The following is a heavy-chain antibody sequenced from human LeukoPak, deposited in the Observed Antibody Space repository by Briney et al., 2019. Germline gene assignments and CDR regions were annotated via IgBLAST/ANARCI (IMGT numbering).Heavy chain of an antibody. J-gene: IGHJ4*02. Sequence: GGSLRLSCAASGFIVSNTYMSWVRQAPGKGLEWVSGINWNGGSTGYADSVKGRFTISRDNAKNSLYLQMNSLRAEDTALYYCARDLGRGSSWYYFDYWGQGTLVTVSS. V-gene: IGHV3-20*04. CDR3: ARDLGRGSSWYYFDY. CDR2: INWNGGST. CDR1: GFIVSNTY. D-gene: IGHD6-13*01.